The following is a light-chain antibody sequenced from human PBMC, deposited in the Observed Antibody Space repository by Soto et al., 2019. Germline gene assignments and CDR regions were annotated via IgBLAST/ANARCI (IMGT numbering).Light chain of an antibody. Sequence: EIVMTHSQATLALSACERATLAFSASQSVSSYLAWYQQKPGQAPRLLIYDASNRATGIPARFSGSGSGTDFTLTISSLEPEDFAVYYCQQRSNWPPITFGQGTRLEIK. CDR2: DAS. CDR1: QSVSSY. J-gene: IGKJ5*01. CDR3: QQRSNWPPIT. V-gene: IGKV3-11*01.